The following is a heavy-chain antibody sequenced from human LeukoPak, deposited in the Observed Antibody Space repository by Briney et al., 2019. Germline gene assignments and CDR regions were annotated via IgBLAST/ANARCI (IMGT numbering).Heavy chain of an antibody. CDR2: ITSSSSYI. V-gene: IGHV3-21*01. Sequence: GGSLRLSCAASGFTFSSYSMNWVRQAPGKGLEWVSSITSSSSYIYYADSVEGRFTISRDNAKNSLYLHMNSLRAEDTAVYYCATDPAYCSSTSCHTFDYWGQGTLVTVSS. CDR3: ATDPAYCSSTSCHTFDY. CDR1: GFTFSSYS. J-gene: IGHJ4*02. D-gene: IGHD2-2*02.